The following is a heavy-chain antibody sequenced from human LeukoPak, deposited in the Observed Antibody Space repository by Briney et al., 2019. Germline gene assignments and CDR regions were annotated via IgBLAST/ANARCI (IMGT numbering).Heavy chain of an antibody. J-gene: IGHJ4*02. CDR1: GFSFSRYA. CDR3: ARALPELWFGDSPSHFDY. CDR2: ISYDGSNK. D-gene: IGHD3-10*01. Sequence: PGGSLRLSCATSGFSFSRYAMHWVRQAPGKGLEWVAVISYDGSNKYYADSVKGRFTISRDNSKNTLYLQMNSLRAEDTAVYYCARALPELWFGDSPSHFDYWGQGTLVTVSS. V-gene: IGHV3-30-3*01.